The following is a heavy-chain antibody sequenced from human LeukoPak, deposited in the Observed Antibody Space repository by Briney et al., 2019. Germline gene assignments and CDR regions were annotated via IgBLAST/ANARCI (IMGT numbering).Heavy chain of an antibody. D-gene: IGHD3-10*01. V-gene: IGHV3-30*02. CDR3: ARVLAGGTMVRGVSYYYYYYMDV. J-gene: IGHJ6*03. CDR2: IRYDGSNK. Sequence: GGSLRLSCAASGFTFSSYGMHWVRQAPGKGLEWVAFIRYDGSNKYYADSVKGRFTISRDNSKNTLYLQMNSLRSEDTAVYYCARVLAGGTMVRGVSYYYYYYMDVWGKGTTVTISS. CDR1: GFTFSSYG.